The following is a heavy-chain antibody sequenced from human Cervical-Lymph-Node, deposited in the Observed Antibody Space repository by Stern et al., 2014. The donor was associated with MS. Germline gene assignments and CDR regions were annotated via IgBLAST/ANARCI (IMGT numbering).Heavy chain of an antibody. V-gene: IGHV4-34*01. Sequence: VQLQEWGAGLLKPSETLSLTCAVYGGSFDAFYWSWIRQAPGKGLEWIGEISHSGYTNYNPTLKSRLTLSVDTSKNQFSMKMSSVTAADTAVYYCARTWIAVRNTKWFDPWGQGTLVTVSS. CDR3: ARTWIAVRNTKWFDP. CDR2: ISHSGYT. J-gene: IGHJ5*02. D-gene: IGHD6-6*01. CDR1: GGSFDAFY.